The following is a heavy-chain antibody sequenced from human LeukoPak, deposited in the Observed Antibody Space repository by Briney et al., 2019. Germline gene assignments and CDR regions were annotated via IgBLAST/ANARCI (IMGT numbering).Heavy chain of an antibody. CDR3: ARIRDGYNDAYDI. D-gene: IGHD5-24*01. Sequence: GASVKVSCKASGYTFSNYYLHWVRQAPGQGLEWMGLINPTAGNTYYAQRFQGRVTMTRNTSTSPVYMELSSLRSEDTAVYYCARIRDGYNDAYDIWGQGTMVTVPS. CDR1: GYTFSNYY. V-gene: IGHV1-46*01. CDR2: INPTAGNT. J-gene: IGHJ3*02.